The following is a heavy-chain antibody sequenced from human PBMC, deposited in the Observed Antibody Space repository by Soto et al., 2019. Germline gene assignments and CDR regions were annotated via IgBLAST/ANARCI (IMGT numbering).Heavy chain of an antibody. Sequence: QEQLRESGPGLVKPSETLSLTCSISDDSIGPYYWTWIRQTPRKELQWIGYVYTSGSTKYNSSLKSRVTISLDASNSQFSLTMSSVTAADTGVYYCAREVVGNTWPAIFDSWGRGTLVVVSS. V-gene: IGHV4-4*08. CDR3: AREVVGNTWPAIFDS. CDR1: DDSIGPYY. J-gene: IGHJ4*02. CDR2: VYTSGST.